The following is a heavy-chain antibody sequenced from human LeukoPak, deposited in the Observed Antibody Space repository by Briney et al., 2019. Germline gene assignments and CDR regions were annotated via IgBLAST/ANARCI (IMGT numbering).Heavy chain of an antibody. CDR3: ARDGGYSGIYLCDS. V-gene: IGHV3-21*01. Sequence: GGSLRLSCAASGFIFSDYGMNWVRQVPGKGLEWVSSISSLSNYIYYADSVKGRFTSSRDNAKNSLYLQMDSLRAEDTALYYCARDGGYSGIYLCDSWGQGTLVTVAS. CDR2: ISSLSNYI. J-gene: IGHJ5*01. D-gene: IGHD1-26*01. CDR1: GFIFSDYG.